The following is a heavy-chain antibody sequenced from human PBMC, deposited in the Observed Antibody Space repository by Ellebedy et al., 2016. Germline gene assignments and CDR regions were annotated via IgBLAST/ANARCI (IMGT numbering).Heavy chain of an antibody. Sequence: ASVKVSXXASGYTFTGYPIHWVRQVPGQRFEWMGWIDGGSSKTKYSEKFQGRVTITRDTSASRVYLDLSSLRPEDTAVYYCARGKGLQLWFIYYFDYWGQGTQVTVSS. D-gene: IGHD3-10*01. CDR2: IDGGSSKT. CDR1: GYTFTGYP. CDR3: ARGKGLQLWFIYYFDY. J-gene: IGHJ4*02. V-gene: IGHV1-3*01.